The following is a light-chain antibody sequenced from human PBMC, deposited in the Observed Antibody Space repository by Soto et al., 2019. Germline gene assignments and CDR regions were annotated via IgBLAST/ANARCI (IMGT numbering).Light chain of an antibody. CDR3: GTWDSGLSTVV. V-gene: IGLV1-51*01. CDR2: DNG. Sequence: QSVLTQPPSVSAAPGQKVTISCSGSSSNIGNNYVSWYQQLPGTAPKLLIYDNGKRPSEIPDRFSGSKSGTSATLGITGLQTGDEADYYCGTWDSGLSTVVFGGGTKLTVL. CDR1: SSNIGNNY. J-gene: IGLJ2*01.